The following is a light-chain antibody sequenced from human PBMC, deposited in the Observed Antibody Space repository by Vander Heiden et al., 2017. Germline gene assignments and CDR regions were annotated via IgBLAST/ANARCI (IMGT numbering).Light chain of an antibody. V-gene: IGKV1-39*01. J-gene: IGKJ1*01. CDR3: QQIDNTPRT. CDR2: DAS. CDR1: QSISNY. Sequence: DIQMTQSPSSLSASVGDRVTITCRASQSISNYLNWYQKKPGKAPKVLIYDASSLQSGVPSRFSGSGSGTDFTLTISRLQPEDFATYYCQQIDNTPRTFGQGTKVEIK.